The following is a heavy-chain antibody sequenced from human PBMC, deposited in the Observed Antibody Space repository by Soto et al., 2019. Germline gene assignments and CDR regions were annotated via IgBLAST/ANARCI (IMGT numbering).Heavy chain of an antibody. J-gene: IGHJ6*03. V-gene: IGHV3-33*01. D-gene: IGHD2-15*01. CDR1: GFTFSSYG. CDR2: IWYDGSNK. Sequence: GGSLRLSCAASGFTFSSYGMHWVRQAPGKGLEWVAVIWYDGSNKYYADSVKGRFTISRDNSKNTLYLQMNSLRAEDTAVYYCAGGYCSGGSCYSIYYYMDVWGKGTTVTVSS. CDR3: AGGYCSGGSCYSIYYYMDV.